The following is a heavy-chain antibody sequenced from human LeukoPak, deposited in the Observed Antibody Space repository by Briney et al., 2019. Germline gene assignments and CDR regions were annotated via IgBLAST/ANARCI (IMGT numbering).Heavy chain of an antibody. Sequence: GGSLRLSCAASGFTFSSYSMNWVRQAPGKGLEWISYIISTGSTTYYADSVKGRFTTSRDNANNSLSLQMSSLRAEDTAVYYCATGFWGYCSRNSCPLDNWGQGTLVTVAS. V-gene: IGHV3-48*01. CDR1: GFTFSSYS. J-gene: IGHJ4*02. D-gene: IGHD2-2*01. CDR2: IISTGSTT. CDR3: ATGFWGYCSRNSCPLDN.